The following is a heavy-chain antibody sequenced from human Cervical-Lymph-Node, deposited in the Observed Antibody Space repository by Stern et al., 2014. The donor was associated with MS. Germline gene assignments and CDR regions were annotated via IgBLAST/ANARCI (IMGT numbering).Heavy chain of an antibody. J-gene: IGHJ4*02. Sequence: VQLVHSGAELIRPGESLKISCKGSGFKFSIYWIAWVRQMPGKGLEWMGIIYPGDSETRYSPSFQVPDTILADTSTSPPALTVCSLNASDPAMYFCARQTTAWASDVWGQGTLVTVSS. CDR2: IYPGDSET. CDR3: ARQTTAWASDV. D-gene: IGHD1-14*01. CDR1: GFKFSIYW. V-gene: IGHV5-51*01.